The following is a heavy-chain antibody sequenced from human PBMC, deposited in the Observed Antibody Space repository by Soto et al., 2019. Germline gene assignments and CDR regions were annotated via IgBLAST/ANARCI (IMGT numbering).Heavy chain of an antibody. CDR1: GASISGYY. CDR2: IYNSGST. V-gene: IGHV4-59*01. D-gene: IGHD4-17*01. J-gene: IGHJ4*02. Sequence: SETLSLTCTVSGASISGYYWSWIRQPPGKGLEWIGYIYNSGSTNYNPSLKSRVTISVDTSKNQISLKLSSVTAADTAVYYCARTDDYGDYYFDYWGQGTLVTVSS. CDR3: ARTDDYGDYYFDY.